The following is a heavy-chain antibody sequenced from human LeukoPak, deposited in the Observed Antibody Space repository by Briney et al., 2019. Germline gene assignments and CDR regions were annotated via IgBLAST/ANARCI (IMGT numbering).Heavy chain of an antibody. V-gene: IGHV3-7*01. D-gene: IGHD1-26*01. CDR3: ARSGVGVKDY. CDR2: IKQNGDEK. Sequence: GGSLRLSCAASGFTFSSYWMNWLRQAPGKGLEWVANIKQNGDEKYYVDSVKGRFTISRDNAKNSLYLQMNSLRVGDTAVYYCARSGVGVKDYWGQGTLDTVSS. J-gene: IGHJ4*02. CDR1: GFTFSSYW.